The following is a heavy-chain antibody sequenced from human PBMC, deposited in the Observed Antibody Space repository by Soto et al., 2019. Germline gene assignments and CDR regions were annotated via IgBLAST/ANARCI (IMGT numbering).Heavy chain of an antibody. D-gene: IGHD1-26*01. Sequence: QVQLQESGPGLVEPSGTLSLTCAVFGGSISNSNWWTWVRQPPGKGLDWIGEIFHSGSTNYNSSLMGRVTISVDKAINQFSLKLSSVTAADTAVYYCAHRPIVGAAIWGQGTLVTVSS. CDR3: AHRPIVGAAI. J-gene: IGHJ4*02. CDR1: GGSISNSNW. CDR2: IFHSGST. V-gene: IGHV4-4*02.